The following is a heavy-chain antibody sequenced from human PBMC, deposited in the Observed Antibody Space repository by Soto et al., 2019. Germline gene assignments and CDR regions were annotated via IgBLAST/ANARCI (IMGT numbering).Heavy chain of an antibody. CDR2: ISGSGGST. J-gene: IGHJ3*02. V-gene: IGHV3-23*01. CDR1: GFTFSSHA. CDR3: ALIRGTGRGRYYASARPDAFDI. Sequence: GGSLRLSCAASGFTFSSHAMSWVRQAPGKGLEWVSAISGSGGSTYYADSVKGRFTISRGNSKNTPYLQMSSLRAEDTAVYYCALIRGTGRGRYYASARPDAFDIWGQGTMVTVSS. D-gene: IGHD1-26*01.